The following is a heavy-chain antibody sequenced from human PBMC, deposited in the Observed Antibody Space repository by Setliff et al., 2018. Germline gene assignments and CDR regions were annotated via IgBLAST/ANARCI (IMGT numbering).Heavy chain of an antibody. CDR2: IKEDGSQR. J-gene: IGHJ4*02. CDR3: SSYLVS. CDR1: GFDFKTHG. V-gene: IGHV3-7*01. Sequence: GGSLRLSCAASGFDFKTHGMDWARQAPGKGLEWVANIKEDGSQRNYVDAVRCRFTVSIDNARNLLYLQMHSLRVDDTAVYYCSSYLVSWGQGALVTVSS. D-gene: IGHD2-21*01.